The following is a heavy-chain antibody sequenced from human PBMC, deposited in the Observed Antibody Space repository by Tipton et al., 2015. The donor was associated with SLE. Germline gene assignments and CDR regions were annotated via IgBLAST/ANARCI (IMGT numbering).Heavy chain of an antibody. V-gene: IGHV3-30-3*01. Sequence: QVQLVQSGGGVVQPGRSLRLSCAASGFTFSSYAMHWVRQAPGKGLEWVAVISYDGSNKYYADSVKGRFTISRDNSKNTLYLQMNSLRAEDTAVYYCARGGEGEVLWGKGTTVTVSS. CDR3: ARGGEGEVL. D-gene: IGHD1-26*01. CDR2: ISYDGSNK. CDR1: GFTFSSYA. J-gene: IGHJ6*04.